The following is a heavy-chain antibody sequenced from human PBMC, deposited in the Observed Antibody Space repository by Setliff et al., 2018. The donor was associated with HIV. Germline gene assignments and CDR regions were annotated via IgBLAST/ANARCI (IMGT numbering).Heavy chain of an antibody. CDR2: IIPIFGTP. CDR1: GDTFNSHA. CDR3: ARDSRDIVVVIAPEPEPYYYYGMDV. V-gene: IGHV1-69*13. Sequence: GASVKVSCKASGDTFNSHAISWVRRAPGQGLEWMGGIIPIFGTPNYAQKFKGRLTITADESTSTVYMELSSLRSEDTAVYYCARDSRDIVVVIAPEPEPYYYYGMDVWGEGTTVTVSS. D-gene: IGHD2-15*01. J-gene: IGHJ6*02.